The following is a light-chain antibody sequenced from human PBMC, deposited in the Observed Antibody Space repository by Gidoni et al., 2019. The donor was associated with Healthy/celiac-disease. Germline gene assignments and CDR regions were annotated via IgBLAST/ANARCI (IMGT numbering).Light chain of an antibody. CDR3: QQRSNWPRT. CDR1: QSVSSY. V-gene: IGKV3-11*01. CDR2: DAS. J-gene: IGKJ1*01. Sequence: EIVLTQSPATLSLSPGERATLSCRASQSVSSYLAWYQQKPGQAPRLLIYDASNRATGIPARFSGSGSGTDFTLTISNLEPEDFAVYYCQQRSNWPRTFGQXTKVEIK.